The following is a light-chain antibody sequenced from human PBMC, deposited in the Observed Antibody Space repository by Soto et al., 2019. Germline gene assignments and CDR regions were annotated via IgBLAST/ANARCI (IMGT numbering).Light chain of an antibody. CDR2: EVS. Sequence: QSVLTQPPSASGSPGQSVTISCTGTRSDVGAYNYVSWYQQHPGKAPKLLIYEVSKRPSGVPDRFSGSKSGNTASLTVSGLQAEDEADSSCSSYSRSSTYVFGTGTKVPDL. CDR3: SSYSRSSTYV. J-gene: IGLJ1*01. CDR1: RSDVGAYNY. V-gene: IGLV2-8*01.